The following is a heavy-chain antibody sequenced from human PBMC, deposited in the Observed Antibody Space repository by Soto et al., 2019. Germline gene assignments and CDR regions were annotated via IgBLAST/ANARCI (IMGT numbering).Heavy chain of an antibody. CDR3: ARTFDYYGMDV. J-gene: IGHJ6*02. V-gene: IGHV4-38-2*01. CDR2: MNHGGTT. Sequence: PSETLSLTCAVSGYYISSGYYWGWIRQSPGKGLEWIGHMNHGGTTYYNPSLNSRVAVSLDTSKNHFSLKLTSVTAADTAVYYCARTFDYYGMDVWGQGTTVTVSS. CDR1: GYYISSGYY.